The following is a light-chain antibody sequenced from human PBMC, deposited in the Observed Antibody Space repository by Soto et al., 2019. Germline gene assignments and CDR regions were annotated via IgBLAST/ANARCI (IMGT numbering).Light chain of an antibody. CDR1: QSVSSRS. J-gene: IGKJ2*01. Sequence: EIVLTQSPGTLSLSPGERATLSCRASQSVSSRSLAWYQQKPGQAPRLLIYGASSRATGIPDRFSGSGSGTDFTLTISRLEPEDLAVYYCQQYGSSPQTFGQGTKLEIK. CDR3: QQYGSSPQT. CDR2: GAS. V-gene: IGKV3-20*01.